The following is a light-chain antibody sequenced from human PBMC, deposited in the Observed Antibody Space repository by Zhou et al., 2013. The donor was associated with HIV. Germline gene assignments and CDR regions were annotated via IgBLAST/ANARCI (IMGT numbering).Light chain of an antibody. CDR3: QQYFNYVPIT. J-gene: IGKJ5*01. CDR1: QDINNY. V-gene: IGKV1-33*01. Sequence: DIQMTQSPSSLSVSVGDRVTITCQASQDINNYLNWYQQKPGKAPKLLIYDASNLETGVPSRFSGSGSGTDFTFTISNLQPEDIATYYCQQYFNYVPITFGRGTRLEIK. CDR2: DAS.